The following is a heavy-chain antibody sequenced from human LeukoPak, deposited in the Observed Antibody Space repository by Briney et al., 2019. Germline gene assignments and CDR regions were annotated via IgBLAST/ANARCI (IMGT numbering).Heavy chain of an antibody. V-gene: IGHV1-2*02. CDR2: INPNSGGT. J-gene: IGHJ1*01. CDR3: ARGVTKDFQY. CDR1: GYTFSDYY. D-gene: IGHD4-17*01. Sequence: ASVTVSCKASGYTFSDYYMHWVRQAPGQGLEWMGWINPNSGGTNYAQKFQGRVTMTRDTSISTAYMELSRLRSDDTAVYYCARGVTKDFQYWGQGTLVTVSS.